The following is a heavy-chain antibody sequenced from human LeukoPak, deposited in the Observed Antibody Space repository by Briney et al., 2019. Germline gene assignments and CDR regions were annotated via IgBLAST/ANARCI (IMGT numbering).Heavy chain of an antibody. CDR3: ARLSGGFSSTSCYMRPLFFFDY. CDR1: GGSFSGYY. J-gene: IGHJ4*02. V-gene: IGHV4-34*01. Sequence: SETLSLTCAVYGGSFSGYYWSWIRQPPGKGLEWIGEINHSGSTNYNPSLKSRVTISVDTSKNQFSLKLSSVTAADTPVYYCARLSGGFSSTSCYMRPLFFFDYWGKGTLVTVSS. CDR2: INHSGST. D-gene: IGHD2-2*02.